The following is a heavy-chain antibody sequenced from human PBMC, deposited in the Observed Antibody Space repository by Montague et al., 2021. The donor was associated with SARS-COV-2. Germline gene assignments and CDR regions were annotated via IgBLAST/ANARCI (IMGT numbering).Heavy chain of an antibody. D-gene: IGHD3-3*01. J-gene: IGHJ4*02. CDR2: IYSGGSST. Sequence: SRRLSCAASGFTFSNYAMSWVRQAPGKGLEWVSVIYSGGSSTYYADSVKGRFTISRDNSKNTLYPQMNSLRAEDTAVYYCAKDPHYDFWSGYYFDYWGQGTLVTVSS. V-gene: IGHV3-23*03. CDR1: GFTFSNYA. CDR3: AKDPHYDFWSGYYFDY.